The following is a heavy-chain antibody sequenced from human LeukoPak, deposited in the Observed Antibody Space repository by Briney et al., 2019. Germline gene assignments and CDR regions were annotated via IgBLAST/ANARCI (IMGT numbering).Heavy chain of an antibody. V-gene: IGHV4-4*07. CDR2: IYTSGNS. CDR1: GGSISSYY. Sequence: SETLSPTCTVSGGSISSYYWSWIRQPPGKGLEWIGRIYTSGNSAYNPSLKSRVTMSVDTSKNQFSLKLSSVTAADTAVYYCARENFGSGSYFHYSYYMYIWGKGTTVTLSS. D-gene: IGHD3-10*01. J-gene: IGHJ6*03. CDR3: ARENFGSGSYFHYSYYMYI.